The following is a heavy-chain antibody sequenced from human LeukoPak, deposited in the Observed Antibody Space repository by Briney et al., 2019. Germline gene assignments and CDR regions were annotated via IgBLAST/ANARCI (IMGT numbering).Heavy chain of an antibody. CDR2: IYHSGST. CDR3: ARGFLGDYFGSGSYYVFDF. J-gene: IGHJ4*02. Sequence: SEILSLTCAVSGGSISSSNWWSWVRQPPGKGLEWIGEIYHSGSTNYNPSLKSRVTISVDKSKNQFSLKLSSVTAADTAVYYCARGFLGDYFGSGSYYVFDFWGQGTLVTVSS. D-gene: IGHD3-10*01. CDR1: GGSISSSNW. V-gene: IGHV4-4*02.